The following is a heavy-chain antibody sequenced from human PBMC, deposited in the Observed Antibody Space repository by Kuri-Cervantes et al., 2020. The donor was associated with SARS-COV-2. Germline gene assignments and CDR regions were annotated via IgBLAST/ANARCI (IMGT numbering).Heavy chain of an antibody. Sequence: ESLKISCAVSGYSISSGYYWGWIRQPPGKGLEWTGSIYNSGSTYYNPSLKSRVTISVDTSKSQFSLKLSSVTAADTAVYYCARGFSAVVVADWSFDLGGRGTLVTVSS. CDR2: IYNSGST. V-gene: IGHV4-38-2*01. D-gene: IGHD3-22*01. J-gene: IGHJ2*01. CDR1: GYSISSGYY. CDR3: ARGFSAVVVADWSFDL.